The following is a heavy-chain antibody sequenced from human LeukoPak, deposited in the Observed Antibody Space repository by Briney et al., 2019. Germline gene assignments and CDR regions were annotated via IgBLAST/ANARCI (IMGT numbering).Heavy chain of an antibody. CDR2: IYYSGST. Sequence: SETLSLTCTVSGGSISSSSYYWGWIRQPPGKGLEWIGSIYYSGSTYYSPSLKSRVTISVDTSKNQFSLKLSSVTAADTAVYYCARRSITIFGVVKRDYWGQGTLVTVSS. V-gene: IGHV4-39*01. J-gene: IGHJ4*02. CDR1: GGSISSSSYY. CDR3: ARRSITIFGVVKRDY. D-gene: IGHD3-3*01.